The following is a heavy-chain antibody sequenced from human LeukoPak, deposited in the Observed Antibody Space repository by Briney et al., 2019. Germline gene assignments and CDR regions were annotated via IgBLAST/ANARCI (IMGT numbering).Heavy chain of an antibody. D-gene: IGHD2-15*01. Sequence: PGRSLRLSCAASGFVFSDHYMSWIRQVPGKGLEWVSYINTISTDIYYADSVKGRFTVSRDNAKNSLYLQMNSLRAEDTAVYYCATLTRGGGACSGGRCYPFDNWGQGTQVTVSS. CDR2: INTISTDI. J-gene: IGHJ4*02. CDR3: ATLTRGGGACSGGRCYPFDN. V-gene: IGHV3-11*01. CDR1: GFVFSDHY.